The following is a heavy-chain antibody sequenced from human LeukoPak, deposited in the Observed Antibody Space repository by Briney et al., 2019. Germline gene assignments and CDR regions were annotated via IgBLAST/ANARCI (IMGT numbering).Heavy chain of an antibody. V-gene: IGHV1-2*02. J-gene: IGHJ4*02. CDR3: ARGGLDASATRRFPD. Sequence: ASVTDSFQSSGYTHIGYYIHWVRQAPGQGRAWMGWINPRTGGTDYPQNFQGRVSMTRDTSIKTAYMELSRIKSQDTAVYYGARGGLDASATRRFPDWGQGTLVTVSS. CDR1: GYTHIGYY. D-gene: IGHD2-15*01. CDR2: INPRTGGT.